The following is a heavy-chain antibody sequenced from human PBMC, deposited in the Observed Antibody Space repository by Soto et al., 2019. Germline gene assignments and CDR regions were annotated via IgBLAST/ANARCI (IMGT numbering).Heavy chain of an antibody. D-gene: IGHD4-17*01. CDR2: IITLFGTA. V-gene: IGHV1-69*01. J-gene: IGHJ4*02. CDR1: GGTFSSHS. Sequence: VQLMQSGAEVKQPGSSVNVSCKASGGTFSSHSINWVRQAPGQGLEWMGGIITLFGTANYAQNLQGRVTITADQSTSTAYMELNSLRSDDTAVYYCAREVGYGDFSAALLDWGQGTLVTVSS. CDR3: AREVGYGDFSAALLD.